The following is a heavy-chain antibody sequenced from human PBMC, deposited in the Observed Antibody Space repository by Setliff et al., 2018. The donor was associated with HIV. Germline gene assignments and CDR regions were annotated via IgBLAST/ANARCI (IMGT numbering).Heavy chain of an antibody. CDR1: GYTFRSYG. J-gene: IGHJ2*01. CDR3: ARDGSKADYGDYQGYWYFDL. CDR2: ISTYNGNT. D-gene: IGHD4-17*01. Sequence: GASVKVSCKASGYTFRSYGISWVRQAPGQGLEWMGWISTYNGNTNYAQKVQGRVTMTTDTSTSTAYMELRSLRSDDTAVYYCARDGSKADYGDYQGYWYFDLWGRGTLVTVSP. V-gene: IGHV1-18*01.